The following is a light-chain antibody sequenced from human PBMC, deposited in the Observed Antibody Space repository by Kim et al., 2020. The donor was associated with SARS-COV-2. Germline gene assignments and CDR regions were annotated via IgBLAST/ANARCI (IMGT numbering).Light chain of an antibody. Sequence: ELVMTQSPATLSVSPGERATLSCRASQSVSSNLAWYQQKPGQAPRLLIYGASTRATGIPARFSGSGSGTEFTLTISSLQSEDFAVYYCQQYNNWLRRTFGQGTKVDIK. V-gene: IGKV3-15*01. CDR2: GAS. J-gene: IGKJ1*01. CDR1: QSVSSN. CDR3: QQYNNWLRRT.